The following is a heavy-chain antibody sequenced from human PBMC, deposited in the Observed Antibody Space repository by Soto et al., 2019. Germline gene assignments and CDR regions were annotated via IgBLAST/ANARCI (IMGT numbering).Heavy chain of an antibody. J-gene: IGHJ6*02. CDR3: XXXXXXXXXXXXXXXXXMDV. CDR1: RFTFSSYG. Sequence: QVQLVESGGGVVQPGRSLRLSCAASRFTFSSYGMHWVRXXXXXXXXXXXXISYDGSNKNYADSVKGRFTISRDNSKXXXXXXXXXXXXXXXXXXXXXXXXXXXXXXXXXXXXXMDVWGQGTTVTVSS. CDR2: ISYDGSNK. V-gene: IGHV3-30*03.